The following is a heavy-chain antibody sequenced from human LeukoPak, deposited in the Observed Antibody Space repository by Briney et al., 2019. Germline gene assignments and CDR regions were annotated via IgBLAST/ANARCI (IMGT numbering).Heavy chain of an antibody. CDR1: GFTLSSYW. Sequence: GGSLRLACAASGFTLSSYWMHWGRQAPGRGRGWVSRIKSEGRSTSYADSVQGRFAISRHNAKNTLYLQMNSLRAEDTAVYYCARGRIQLWKFYYYYGMDVWGQGTTVTVS. CDR3: ARGRIQLWKFYYYYGMDV. J-gene: IGHJ6*02. D-gene: IGHD5-18*01. V-gene: IGHV3-74*01. CDR2: IKSEGRST.